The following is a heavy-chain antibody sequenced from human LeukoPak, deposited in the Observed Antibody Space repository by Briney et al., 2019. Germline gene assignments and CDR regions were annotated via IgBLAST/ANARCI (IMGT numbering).Heavy chain of an antibody. CDR2: IYSGGST. J-gene: IGHJ4*02. CDR1: GFTVSSNY. V-gene: IGHV3-66*01. CDR3: VRGIVATILDY. Sequence: PGGSLRLSCAASGFTVSSNYMSWVRQAPGKGLEWVSVIYSGGSTYYADSVKGRFTISRDNSKNTLYLQMNSLRAEDTAVYYCVRGIVATILDYWGQGTLVTVSS. D-gene: IGHD5-12*01.